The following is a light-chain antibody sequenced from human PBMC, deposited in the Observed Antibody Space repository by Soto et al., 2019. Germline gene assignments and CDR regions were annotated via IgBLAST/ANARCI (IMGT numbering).Light chain of an antibody. CDR3: LQHYAWPWT. CDR2: RIF. J-gene: IGKJ1*01. V-gene: IGKV3-15*01. CDR1: QSVNGF. Sequence: EIVMTQSPGTLSVFPGESVTLSCRASQSVNGFLGWFQHKPGQAPRLVLKRIFIRAIGVPARFSGSGSETEFTLTINGLQSEDSGVYYCLQHYAWPWTFGQGTKVEIK.